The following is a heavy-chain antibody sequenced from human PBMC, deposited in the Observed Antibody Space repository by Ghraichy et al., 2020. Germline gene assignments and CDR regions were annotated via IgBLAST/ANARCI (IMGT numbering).Heavy chain of an antibody. V-gene: IGHV3-48*02. CDR3: ARDRDDNWGTYRYTGDN. CDR2: ISSNSRTT. Sequence: GGSLRLSCAASGFTFSSYSMNWVRQAPGKGLEWVSYISSNSRTTYYADSVKGRFTISRDNAKNSLYLQMHSLRDEDTAVYYCARDRDDNWGTYRYTGDNWGQGTLVTVSS. J-gene: IGHJ4*02. CDR1: GFTFSSYS. D-gene: IGHD3-16*02.